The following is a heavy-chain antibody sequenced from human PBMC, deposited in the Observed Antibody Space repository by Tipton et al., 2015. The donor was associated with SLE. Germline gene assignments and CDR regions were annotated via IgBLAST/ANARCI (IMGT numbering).Heavy chain of an antibody. Sequence: GSLRLSCTVSGFTFTNASMSWVRQAPGKGLEWVGRIKSKADGGTTNYVAPVKGRFTMSRDDSKNTLYLQMNSLKTEDTAVYYCIPRGYSGYWGQGTLVTVAS. J-gene: IGHJ4*02. D-gene: IGHD5-12*01. V-gene: IGHV3-15*01. CDR1: GFTFTNAS. CDR3: IPRGYSGY. CDR2: IKSKADGGTT.